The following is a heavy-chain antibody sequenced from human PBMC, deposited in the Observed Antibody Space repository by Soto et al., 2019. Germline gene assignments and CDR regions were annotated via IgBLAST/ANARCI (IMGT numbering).Heavy chain of an antibody. CDR2: IYYSGST. D-gene: IGHD4-17*01. CDR1: GGSIGSGGYY. CDR3: AHRDYFFLDAFDI. V-gene: IGHV4-31*03. Sequence: PSETLSLTCTVSGGSIGSGGYYWSWIRQHPGKGLEWIGYIYYSGSTYYNPSLKSRVTISVDTSKNQFSLKLSSVTAADTAVYYCAHRDYFFLDAFDIWGQGTMVTVSS. J-gene: IGHJ3*02.